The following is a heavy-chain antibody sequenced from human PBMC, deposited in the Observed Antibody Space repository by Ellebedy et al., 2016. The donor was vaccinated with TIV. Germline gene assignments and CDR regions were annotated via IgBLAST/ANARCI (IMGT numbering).Heavy chain of an antibody. Sequence: GESLKISCAASGFTVSSNYMSWVRQAPGTGLEWVAVISYDGSNKYYADSVKGRFTISRDNSKNTLYLQMNSLRAEDTAVYYCAREYYYGSGTYNWFDPWGQGTLVTVSS. CDR1: GFTVSSNY. D-gene: IGHD3-10*01. J-gene: IGHJ5*02. CDR3: AREYYYGSGTYNWFDP. V-gene: IGHV3-30*01. CDR2: ISYDGSNK.